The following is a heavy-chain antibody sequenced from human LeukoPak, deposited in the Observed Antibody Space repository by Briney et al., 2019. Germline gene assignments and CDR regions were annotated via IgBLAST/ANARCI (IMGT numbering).Heavy chain of an antibody. CDR3: ARPPYSHYVVPTL. J-gene: IGHJ4*02. V-gene: IGHV3-30-3*01. D-gene: IGHD4-11*01. CDR1: GLSFSDYA. Sequence: PGGSLRLSCAASGLSFSDYAMHWVRQAPGKGLERVAIISYDGSNKEYADSVKGRFTISRDNSKNTLYLQMSSLRAEDTAIYFCARPPYSHYVVPTLWGQGTLVTVSS. CDR2: ISYDGSNK.